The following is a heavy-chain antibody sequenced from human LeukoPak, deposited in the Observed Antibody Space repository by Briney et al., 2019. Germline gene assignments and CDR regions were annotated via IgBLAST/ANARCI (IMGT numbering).Heavy chain of an antibody. CDR2: ISGSGGST. V-gene: IGHV3-23*01. D-gene: IGHD3-10*01. CDR1: GFTFSSYA. Sequence: PGGSLRLSCAASGFTFSSYAMSWVRQAPGKGLEWVSAISGSGGSTYYADSVKGRFTISRDNSKNTLYLQMNSLRAEDTAVYYFAKDREGVTIEGGVRKGWFFDLWGRCTLGTGSS. CDR3: AKDREGVTIEGGVRKGWFFDL. J-gene: IGHJ2*01.